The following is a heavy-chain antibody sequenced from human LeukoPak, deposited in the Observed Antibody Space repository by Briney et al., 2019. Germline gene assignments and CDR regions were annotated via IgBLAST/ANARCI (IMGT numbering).Heavy chain of an antibody. CDR3: ARLIGDIDY. Sequence: SETLSLTCTVSGASIRNSNYYWGWIRQPPGKGLGWNGSASYSGSSYYNPSLKSRVTISVDTSKNQFSLKLSSVTAADTAVYYCARLIGDIDYWGQGTLVTVSS. J-gene: IGHJ4*02. CDR1: GASIRNSNYY. CDR2: ASYSGSS. V-gene: IGHV4-39*07. D-gene: IGHD2-21*02.